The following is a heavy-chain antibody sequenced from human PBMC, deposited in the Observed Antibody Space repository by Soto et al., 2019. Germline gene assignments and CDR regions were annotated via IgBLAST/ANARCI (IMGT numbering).Heavy chain of an antibody. CDR1: GFTFSSYA. CDR3: ARPLWRNDYNWGYFDL. V-gene: IGHV3-30-3*01. Sequence: PGGSLRLSCAASGFTFSSYAMHWVRQAPGKGLEWVAVISYDGSNKYYADSVKGRFTISRDNSKNTLYLQMNGLRAEDTAVYYCARPLWRNDYNWGYFDLWGRGTVVTV. CDR2: ISYDGSNK. J-gene: IGHJ2*01. D-gene: IGHD4-4*01.